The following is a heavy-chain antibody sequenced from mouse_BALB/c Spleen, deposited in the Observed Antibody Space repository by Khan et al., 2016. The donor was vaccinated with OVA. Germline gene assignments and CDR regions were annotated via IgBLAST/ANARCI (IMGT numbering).Heavy chain of an antibody. CDR3: AKELWSHYFALDY. J-gene: IGHJ4*01. D-gene: IGHD1-1*02. Sequence: QVQLKQSGPGLVAPSQNLSITCTVSGFSLTDYGVSWIRQPPGMGLEWLGVIWGGGTTYYNSALKSRLSISKDKSKSKIFLKMNSLQTNDSAMYYCAKELWSHYFALDYWGQGASVTVSS. CDR2: IWGGGTT. CDR1: GFSLTDYG. V-gene: IGHV2-6-5*01.